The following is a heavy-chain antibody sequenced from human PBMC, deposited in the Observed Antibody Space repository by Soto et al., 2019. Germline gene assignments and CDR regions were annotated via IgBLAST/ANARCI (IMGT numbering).Heavy chain of an antibody. CDR1: GFTFSNYV. V-gene: IGHV3-23*01. D-gene: IGHD6-13*01. CDR2: ISGSGGST. Sequence: EVQLLESGGGLVQPGGSLRLSCAASGFTFSNYVMNWVRQAPGKGLEWVAVISGSGGSTHYTDSVKGRFTISRDNSKNTLYLQMNSLRAEDTAVYYCARADGAACTGTRTNYFDNWGQGTLVTVSS. J-gene: IGHJ4*02. CDR3: ARADGAACTGTRTNYFDN.